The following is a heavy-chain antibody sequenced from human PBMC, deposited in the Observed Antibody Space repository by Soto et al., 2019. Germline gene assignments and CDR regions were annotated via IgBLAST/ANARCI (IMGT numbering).Heavy chain of an antibody. J-gene: IGHJ3*02. D-gene: IGHD5-12*01. Sequence: SETLSLTCAVYGGSFSGYYWSWIRQPPGKGLEWIGEINHSGSTNYNPSLKSRVTISVDTSKNQFSLKLSSVTAADTAVYYCAREVARAGGNDAFDIGGQGQWSPSPQ. CDR1: GGSFSGYY. V-gene: IGHV4-34*01. CDR3: AREVARAGGNDAFDI. CDR2: INHSGST.